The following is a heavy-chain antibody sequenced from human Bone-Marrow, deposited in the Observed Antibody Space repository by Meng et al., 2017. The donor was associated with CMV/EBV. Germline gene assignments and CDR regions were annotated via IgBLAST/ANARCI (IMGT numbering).Heavy chain of an antibody. CDR1: GFTFSSYG. CDR2: IYPGDSDT. J-gene: IGHJ3*02. Sequence: GESLKISCAASGFTFSSYGMHWVRQMPGKGLEWMGRIYPGDSDTTYRPSFQGQVTISVDKSASIAYLQWSSLKASDTGMYYCARRQPIGDVFDIWGQGTMVTVSS. V-gene: IGHV5-51*01. CDR3: ARRQPIGDVFDI. D-gene: IGHD2-21*01.